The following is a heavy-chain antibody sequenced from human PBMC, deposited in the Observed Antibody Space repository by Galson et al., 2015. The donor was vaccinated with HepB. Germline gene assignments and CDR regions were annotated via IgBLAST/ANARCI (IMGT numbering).Heavy chain of an antibody. Sequence: NYAISGDSVSSNSAAWNWIRQSPSRGLEWLGRTYYRSKWYNDYAVSVKSRITINPDTSKNQFSLQLNSVTPEDTAVYYCARGVPYDFWSGWGWRNPKDYMDVWGKGTTVTVSS. CDR2: TYYRSKWYN. CDR3: ARGVPYDFWSGWGWRNPKDYMDV. CDR1: GDSVSSNSAA. J-gene: IGHJ6*03. V-gene: IGHV6-1*01. D-gene: IGHD3-3*01.